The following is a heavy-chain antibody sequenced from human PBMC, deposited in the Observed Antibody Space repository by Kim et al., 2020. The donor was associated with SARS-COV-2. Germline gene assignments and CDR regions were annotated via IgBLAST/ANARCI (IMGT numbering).Heavy chain of an antibody. Sequence: GGSLRLSCAASGFTFSSYAMHWVRQAPGKGLEWVAVISYDGSNKYYADSVKGRFTISRDNSKNTLYLQMNSLRAEDTAVYYCARPPPAGFLDYWGQGTLVTVSS. CDR3: ARPPPAGFLDY. CDR2: ISYDGSNK. D-gene: IGHD3-3*01. J-gene: IGHJ4*02. CDR1: GFTFSSYA. V-gene: IGHV3-30-3*01.